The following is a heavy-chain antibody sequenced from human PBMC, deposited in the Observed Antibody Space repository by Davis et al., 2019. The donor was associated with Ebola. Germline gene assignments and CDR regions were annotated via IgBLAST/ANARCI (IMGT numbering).Heavy chain of an antibody. CDR1: AFTFSSYA. CDR3: TADVVPAATRGVYYYYYYMDV. D-gene: IGHD2-2*01. V-gene: IGHV3-15*01. J-gene: IGHJ6*03. CDR2: IKSKTDGGTT. Sequence: GGSLRLSCAASAFTFSSYAMSWVRQAPGKGLEWVGRIKSKTDGGTTDYAAPVKGRFTISRDDSKNTLYLQMNSLKTEDSAVYYCTADVVPAATRGVYYYYYYMDVWGKGTSVTVSS.